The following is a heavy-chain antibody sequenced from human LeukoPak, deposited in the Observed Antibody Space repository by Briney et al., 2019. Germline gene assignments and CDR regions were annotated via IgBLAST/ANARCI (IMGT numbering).Heavy chain of an antibody. CDR2: ISSSSSSTI. V-gene: IGHV3-48*01. Sequence: GGSLRLSCAASGFTFSSYSMNWVRQAPGKGLEWVSYISSSSSSTIYYADSVKGRFTISRDNAKNSLYLQMNSLRAEDTAVYYCARNYGDQYYFDYWGQGTLVTVSS. D-gene: IGHD4-17*01. J-gene: IGHJ4*02. CDR3: ARNYGDQYYFDY. CDR1: GFTFSSYS.